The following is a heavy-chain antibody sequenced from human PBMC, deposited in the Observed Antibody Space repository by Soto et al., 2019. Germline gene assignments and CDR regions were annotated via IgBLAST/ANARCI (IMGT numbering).Heavy chain of an antibody. J-gene: IGHJ6*02. CDR3: ASPVHYDILTGYYGEGYYYYGMDV. D-gene: IGHD3-9*01. CDR2: IYYSGTT. CDR1: GDSITSNSYF. Sequence: SETLSLTCTVSGDSITSNSYFWAWIRQPPGKGLEWIGIIYYSGTTYYNPSLKSRVTISVDTSKNQFSLKLSSVTAADTAVYYCASPVHYDILTGYYGEGYYYYGMDVWGQGTTVTVSS. V-gene: IGHV4-39*01.